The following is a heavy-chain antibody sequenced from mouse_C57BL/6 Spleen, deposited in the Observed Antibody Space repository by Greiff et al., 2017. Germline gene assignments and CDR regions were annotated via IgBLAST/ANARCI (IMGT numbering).Heavy chain of an antibody. Sequence: QVQLKQPGAELVMPGASVKLSCKASGYTFTSYWMHWVKQRPGQGLEWIGEIDPSDSYTNYNQKFKGKSTLTVDKSSSTAYMQLSSLTSEDSAVYYCARSGGNYDYAMDYWGQGTSVTVSS. J-gene: IGHJ4*01. CDR2: IDPSDSYT. V-gene: IGHV1-69*01. CDR1: GYTFTSYW. D-gene: IGHD2-1*01. CDR3: ARSGGNYDYAMDY.